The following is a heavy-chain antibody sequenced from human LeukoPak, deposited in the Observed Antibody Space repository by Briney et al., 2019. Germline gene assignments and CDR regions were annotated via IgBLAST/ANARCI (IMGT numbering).Heavy chain of an antibody. J-gene: IGHJ4*02. V-gene: IGHV3-7*03. D-gene: IGHD6-19*01. Sequence: GGSLRLSCAASGFTFSSYWMSWVRQAPGKGLEWVANIKQDGSEKYYVDSVKGRFTISRDNAKNSLYLQMNSLRAEDTAVYYSARDDSSGWYYFDYWGQGTLVTVSS. CDR1: GFTFSSYW. CDR3: ARDDSSGWYYFDY. CDR2: IKQDGSEK.